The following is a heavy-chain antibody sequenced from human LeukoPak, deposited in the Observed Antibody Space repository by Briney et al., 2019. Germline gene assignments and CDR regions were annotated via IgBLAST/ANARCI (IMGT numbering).Heavy chain of an antibody. V-gene: IGHV4-39*01. CDR2: IYYSGST. CDR1: GGSISSGSYY. D-gene: IGHD7-27*01. CDR3: ARHVIWGAFDI. Sequence: SETLSLTCTVSGGSISSGSYYWGWIRQPPGKGLEWIGSIYYSGSTYYNPSLKSRVTISVDTSKNQFSLKLSSVTAADTAVYYCARHVIWGAFDIWGQGTMVTVSS. J-gene: IGHJ3*02.